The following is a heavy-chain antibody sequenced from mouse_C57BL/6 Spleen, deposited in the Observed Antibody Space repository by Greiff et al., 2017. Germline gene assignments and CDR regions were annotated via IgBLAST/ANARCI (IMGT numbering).Heavy chain of an antibody. CDR3: AREGAYGNTLYAMDY. J-gene: IGHJ4*01. D-gene: IGHD2-1*01. Sequence: QVQLQQSGAELVKPGASVKISCKASGYTFTDYYINWVKQRPGQGLEWIGKIGPGSGSTYYNEKFKGKATLTADKSSSTAYMQLNSLTSEDSAVYFCAREGAYGNTLYAMDYWGQGTSVTVSS. CDR2: IGPGSGST. V-gene: IGHV1-77*01. CDR1: GYTFTDYY.